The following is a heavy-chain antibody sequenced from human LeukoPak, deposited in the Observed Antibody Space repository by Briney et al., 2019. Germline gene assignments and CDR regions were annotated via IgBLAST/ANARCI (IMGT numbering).Heavy chain of an antibody. CDR2: IYYSGST. D-gene: IGHD4-17*01. J-gene: IGHJ3*02. CDR3: ARDLRRADAFDI. V-gene: IGHV4-39*07. Sequence: SETLSLTCTVSGGSISSYYWGWIRQPPGKGLEWIGSIYYSGSTYYNPSLKSRVTISVDTSKNQFSLKLGSVTAADTAVYYCARDLRRADAFDIWGQGTMVTVSS. CDR1: GGSISSYY.